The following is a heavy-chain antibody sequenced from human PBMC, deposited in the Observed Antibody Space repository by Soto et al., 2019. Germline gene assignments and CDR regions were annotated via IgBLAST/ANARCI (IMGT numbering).Heavy chain of an antibody. D-gene: IGHD6-13*01. CDR2: ISGSGGST. Sequence: GGSLSLSCAASGFTFSSYAMSWVRQPPGQGLEWVSAISGSGGSTYYADSVKGRFTISRDNSKNTLYLQMNSLRAADTAVYYCATRVSSWSVFFDYWGQGTLVTVSS. CDR3: ATRVSSWSVFFDY. V-gene: IGHV3-23*01. CDR1: GFTFSSYA. J-gene: IGHJ4*02.